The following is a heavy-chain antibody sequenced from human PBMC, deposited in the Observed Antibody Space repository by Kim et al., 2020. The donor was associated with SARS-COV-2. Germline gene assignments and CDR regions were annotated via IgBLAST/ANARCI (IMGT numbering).Heavy chain of an antibody. D-gene: IGHD5-12*01. V-gene: IGHV3-48*03. CDR2: TI. J-gene: IGHJ4*02. Sequence: TIYYADSVKGRFTISRDNAKNSLYLQMNSLRAEDTAVYYCARDGLRNIDYWGQGTLVTVSS. CDR3: ARDGLRNIDY.